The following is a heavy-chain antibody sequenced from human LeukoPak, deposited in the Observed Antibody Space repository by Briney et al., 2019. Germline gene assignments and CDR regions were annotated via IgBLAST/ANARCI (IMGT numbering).Heavy chain of an antibody. V-gene: IGHV4-38-2*01. Sequence: SETLSLTCGVSGYSITSGYFWGWLRQPPGKGLEWIASIYHSGTTYYNPSLKSRVTISVDTSKNQFSLKLSSVTAADTAVYYCARGIAARRPFDYWGQGTLVTVSS. CDR1: GYSITSGYF. D-gene: IGHD6-6*01. CDR3: ARGIAARRPFDY. J-gene: IGHJ4*02. CDR2: IYHSGTT.